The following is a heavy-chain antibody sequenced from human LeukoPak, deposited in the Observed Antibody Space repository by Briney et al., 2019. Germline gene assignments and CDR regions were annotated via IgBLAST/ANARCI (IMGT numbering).Heavy chain of an antibody. Sequence: ASVKVSCKASGYTFTSYGISWVRQAPGQGLEWMGWISAYNGNTKYAQKLQGRVTMTTDTSTSTAYMELRSLRSDDTAVYYCARLSYDSSGYYFPFLDYWGQGTLVTVSS. CDR1: GYTFTSYG. J-gene: IGHJ4*02. CDR2: ISAYNGNT. D-gene: IGHD3-22*01. CDR3: ARLSYDSSGYYFPFLDY. V-gene: IGHV1-18*01.